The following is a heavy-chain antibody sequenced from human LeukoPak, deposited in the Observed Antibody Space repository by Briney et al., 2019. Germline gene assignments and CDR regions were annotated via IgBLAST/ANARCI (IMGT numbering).Heavy chain of an antibody. CDR1: GYSFTSYG. J-gene: IGHJ4*02. Sequence: ASVKVSCKASGYSFTSYGITWVRQAPGQGLEWLGWISASNSNTNYAQKLQGRVTMTSDTSTSTAYMDLRSLTPDDTAFYYCARYPLSYTGNWHYFFDYWGQGTLLTVSS. V-gene: IGHV1-18*01. CDR2: ISASNSNT. D-gene: IGHD1-7*01. CDR3: ARYPLSYTGNWHYFFDY.